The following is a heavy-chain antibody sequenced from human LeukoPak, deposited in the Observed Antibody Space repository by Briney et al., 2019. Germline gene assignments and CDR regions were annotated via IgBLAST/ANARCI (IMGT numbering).Heavy chain of an antibody. J-gene: IGHJ6*02. CDR1: GYTFTSYA. CDR3: ARALDYGGSYYYGMDV. Sequence: ASVKVSCKASGYTFTSYAMHWVRQAPGQRLKWMGWINAGNGNTKYSQKFQGRVTITRDTSASTAYMELSSLRSEDTAVYYCARALDYGGSYYYGMDVWGQGTTVTVSS. CDR2: INAGNGNT. V-gene: IGHV1-3*01. D-gene: IGHD4-17*01.